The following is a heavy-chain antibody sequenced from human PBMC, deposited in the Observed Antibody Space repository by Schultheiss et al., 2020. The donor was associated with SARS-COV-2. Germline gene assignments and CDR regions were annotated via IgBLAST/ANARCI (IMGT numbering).Heavy chain of an antibody. D-gene: IGHD1-1*01. CDR1: GFTFSSYA. V-gene: IGHV4-34*01. J-gene: IGHJ6*02. Sequence: ESLKISCAASGFTFSSYAMSWVRQAPGKGLEWIGEINHSGTTNYNPSLKSRVTISVDTSKSQFSLRLRSVTAADTAVYYCARDLDNSAGYRYYYSGMDVWGQGTTVTVSS. CDR3: ARDLDNSAGYRYYYSGMDV. CDR2: INHSGTT.